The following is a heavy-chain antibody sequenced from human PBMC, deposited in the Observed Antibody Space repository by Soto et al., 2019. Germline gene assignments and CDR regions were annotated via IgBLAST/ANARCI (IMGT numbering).Heavy chain of an antibody. V-gene: IGHV4-61*01. CDR2: IYYSGST. CDR3: ARGLLYCSSTSCPYYFDY. D-gene: IGHD2-2*01. Sequence: SETLSLTCTVSGGSVSSGSYYWSWIRQPPGKGLEWIGYIYYSGSTNYNPSLKSRVTISVDTSKNQFSLKLSSVTAADTAVYYCARGLLYCSSTSCPYYFDYWGQGTLVTVSS. J-gene: IGHJ4*02. CDR1: GGSVSSGSYY.